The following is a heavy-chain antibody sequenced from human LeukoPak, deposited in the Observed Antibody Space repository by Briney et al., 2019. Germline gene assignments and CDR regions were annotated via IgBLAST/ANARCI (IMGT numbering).Heavy chain of an antibody. D-gene: IGHD6-19*01. V-gene: IGHV3-66*01. CDR3: ARARYSSGWSRYYAMDV. J-gene: IGHJ6*02. Sequence: GGSLRLSCAASGFTVSSNYMSWVRQAPGKGLEWVSVIYSGGSTYYADSVKGRFAISRGNSKNTLYLQMNTLRAEDTAVYYCARARYSSGWSRYYAMDVWGQGTTVTVSS. CDR1: GFTVSSNY. CDR2: IYSGGST.